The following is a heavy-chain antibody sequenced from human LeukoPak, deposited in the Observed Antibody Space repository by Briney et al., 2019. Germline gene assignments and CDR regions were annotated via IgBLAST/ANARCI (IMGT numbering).Heavy chain of an antibody. CDR1: GFTLSIYW. Sequence: GGSLRLSCAASGFTLSIYWMSWVRQAPGKGLEWVANIKQDGSESHYVDSVKGRFTISRDNAKNSVSLQMNSLRAADTAVYYCAREAYDGEDCWGQGTLVTVSS. J-gene: IGHJ4*02. D-gene: IGHD3-22*01. CDR2: IKQDGSES. CDR3: AREAYDGEDC. V-gene: IGHV3-7*03.